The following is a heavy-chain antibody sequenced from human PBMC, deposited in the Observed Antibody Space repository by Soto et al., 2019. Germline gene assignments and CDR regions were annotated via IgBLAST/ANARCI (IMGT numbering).Heavy chain of an antibody. CDR1: GFRFKSFV. Sequence: QVQLVESGGGVVQPGTSLRLSCAASGFRFKSFVMHWVRQAPGKGLEWVAFTSYDGNNKDYGGSVKGRFTVCRDNTQNTLHLQMDFLPPEDTALYYCARWGTTGGFDLWGQGTLVSVSS. V-gene: IGHV3-30*19. D-gene: IGHD3-16*01. J-gene: IGHJ4*02. CDR3: ARWGTTGGFDL. CDR2: TSYDGNNK.